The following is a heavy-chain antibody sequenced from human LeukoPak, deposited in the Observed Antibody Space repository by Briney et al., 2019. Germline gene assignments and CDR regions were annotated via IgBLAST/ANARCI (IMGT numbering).Heavy chain of an antibody. CDR2: ITGSSTWT. J-gene: IGHJ2*01. D-gene: IGHD7-27*01. Sequence: GGSLRLSCEASGFTFRTYGRTWVRQSPGKGLEWVSGITGSSTWTYYADSVRGRFTISRDNSKNTLHLQMNNLTADDTAIYYCARELVSLGTGYFDLWGRGTLVTVSS. CDR1: GFTFRTYG. V-gene: IGHV3-23*01. CDR3: ARELVSLGTGYFDL.